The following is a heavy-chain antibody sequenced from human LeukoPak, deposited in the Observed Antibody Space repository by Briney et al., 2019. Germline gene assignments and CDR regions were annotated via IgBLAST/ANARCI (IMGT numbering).Heavy chain of an antibody. CDR2: ISYDGSSK. D-gene: IGHD4-17*01. Sequence: GGSLRLSCAASGFTFSSYAMHWVRQAPDKGLEWVAVISYDGSSKYFAKSAKGRFTISRDNSKNTLYLQMNSLRTEDTAVYYCAKDSVTTLDYWGQGTLVTVSS. J-gene: IGHJ4*02. CDR3: AKDSVTTLDY. V-gene: IGHV3-30*18. CDR1: GFTFSSYA.